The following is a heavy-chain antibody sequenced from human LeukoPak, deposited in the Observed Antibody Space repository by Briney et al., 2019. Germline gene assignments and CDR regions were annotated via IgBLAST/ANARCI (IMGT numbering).Heavy chain of an antibody. V-gene: IGHV1-46*01. D-gene: IGHD3-3*01. CDR1: GYTFTSYY. J-gene: IGHJ5*02. CDR2: INPSGGSA. Sequence: ASVKVSCKASGYTFTSYYMHWVRQAPGQGLEWMGIINPSGGSASYAQKFQGRVTMTRDTSTSTVYMELSSLRSEDTAVYYCARDPTYYDSNGINWFDPWGQGTLVTVSS. CDR3: ARDPTYYDSNGINWFDP.